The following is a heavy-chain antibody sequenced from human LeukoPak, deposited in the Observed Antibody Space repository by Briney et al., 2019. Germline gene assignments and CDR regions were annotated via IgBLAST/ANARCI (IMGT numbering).Heavy chain of an antibody. CDR2: IYHSGST. J-gene: IGHJ4*02. CDR3: ARPIYYDSSGYLY. CDR1: GYSISSGYY. V-gene: IGHV4-38-2*01. D-gene: IGHD3-22*01. Sequence: SETQSLTCAVSGYSISSGYYWGWIRQPPGKGLEWIGSIYHSGSTYYNPSLKSRVTISVDTSKNQFSLKLSSVTAADTAVYYCARPIYYDSSGYLYWGQGTLVTVSS.